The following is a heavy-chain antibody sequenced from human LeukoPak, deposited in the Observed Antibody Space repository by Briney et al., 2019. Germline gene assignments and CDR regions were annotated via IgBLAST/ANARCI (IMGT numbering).Heavy chain of an antibody. CDR2: ISSSSSTI. D-gene: IGHD3-16*01. J-gene: IGHJ4*02. CDR3: AKGRGVSVPFDY. Sequence: GGSLRLSCAASGFTFSSYSMNWVRQAPGKGLEWVSYISSSSSTIYYADSVKGRFTFSRDNSKNTLYLQMNSLRAEDTAVYYCAKGRGVSVPFDYWGQGTLVTVSS. CDR1: GFTFSSYS. V-gene: IGHV3-48*01.